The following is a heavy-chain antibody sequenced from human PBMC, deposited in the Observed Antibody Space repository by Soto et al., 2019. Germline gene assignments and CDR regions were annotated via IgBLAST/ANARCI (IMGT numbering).Heavy chain of an antibody. CDR2: ISSSGSTI. J-gene: IGHJ6*02. CDR3: ARDLRMNYYYYGMDV. Sequence: GSLRLSCAASGFTFSSYEMNWVRQAPGKGLEWVSYISSSGSTIYYADSVKGRFTISRDNAKNSLYLQMNSLRAEDTAVYYCARDLRMNYYYYGMDVWGQGTTVTVSS. CDR1: GFTFSSYE. D-gene: IGHD2-15*01. V-gene: IGHV3-48*03.